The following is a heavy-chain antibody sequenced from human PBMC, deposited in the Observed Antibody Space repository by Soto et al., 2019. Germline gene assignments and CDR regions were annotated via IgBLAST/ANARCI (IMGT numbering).Heavy chain of an antibody. CDR2: IIPIFGTA. Sequence: GASVKVSCKASGGTFSSYAISWVRQAPGQGLEWMGRIIPIFGTANYAQKFQGRVTITADESTSTAYMELSSLRSEDTAVYYCARDQHGDYGEFDYWGQGTLVTVSS. J-gene: IGHJ4*02. V-gene: IGHV1-69*13. CDR3: ARDQHGDYGEFDY. D-gene: IGHD4-17*01. CDR1: GGTFSSYA.